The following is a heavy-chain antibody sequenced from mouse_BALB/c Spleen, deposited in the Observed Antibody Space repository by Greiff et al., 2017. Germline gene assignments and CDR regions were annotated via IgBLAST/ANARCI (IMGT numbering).Heavy chain of an antibody. CDR3: GRGGDYDAMDY. V-gene: IGHV1-37*01. CDR1: GYSFTGYF. CDR2: INPYNGDT. J-gene: IGHJ4*01. Sequence: EVKLMESGPELVKPGASVKISCKASGYSFTGYFMNWVKQSHGKSLEWIGRINPYNGDTFYNQKFKGKATLTVDKSSSTAHMELLSLTSEDSAVYYGGRGGDYDAMDYWGQGTSVTVSS. D-gene: IGHD2-13*01.